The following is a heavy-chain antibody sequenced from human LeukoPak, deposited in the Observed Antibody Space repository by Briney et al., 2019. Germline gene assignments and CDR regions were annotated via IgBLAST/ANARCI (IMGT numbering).Heavy chain of an antibody. Sequence: ASVKVSCKASGYTFINHGVTWVRQAPGKGLEWMGGFDPEDGETIYAQKFQGRVTMTEDTSTDTAYMELSSLRSEDTAVYYCATGGSRVGATLGYWGQGTLVTVSS. CDR2: FDPEDGET. J-gene: IGHJ4*02. V-gene: IGHV1-24*01. CDR3: ATGGSRVGATLGY. CDR1: GYTFINHG. D-gene: IGHD1-26*01.